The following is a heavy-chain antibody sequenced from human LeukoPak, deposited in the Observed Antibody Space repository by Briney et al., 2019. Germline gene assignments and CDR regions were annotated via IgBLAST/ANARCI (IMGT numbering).Heavy chain of an antibody. CDR3: ARDLGYNSAS. CDR1: GFTFTNYW. D-gene: IGHD5-18*01. CDR2: INHDGSST. J-gene: IGHJ5*02. V-gene: IGHV3-74*01. Sequence: GGSLRLSCAASGFTFTNYWMHWVRQVPGKGLVWVSHINHDGSSTNYADSVKGRFTISRDNAKNTLYLQMNSPTAEDTAVYYCARDLGYNSASWGQGTLVTVSS.